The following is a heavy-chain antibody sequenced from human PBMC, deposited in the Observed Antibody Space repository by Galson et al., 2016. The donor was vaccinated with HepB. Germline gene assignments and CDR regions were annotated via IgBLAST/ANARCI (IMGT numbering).Heavy chain of an antibody. CDR3: AKKFYHYFDS. CDR1: GFSFSSSA. V-gene: IGHV3-23*01. CDR2: ISGDGDNT. D-gene: IGHD2/OR15-2a*01. Sequence: SLRLSCAASGFSFSSSAMSWVRQAPGKGLEWVSAISGDGDNTYYADSVEGRFTISKDNSKNTLYLQVSSLRAEDTAVYFCAKKFYHYFDSWGQGTLVTVSS. J-gene: IGHJ4*02.